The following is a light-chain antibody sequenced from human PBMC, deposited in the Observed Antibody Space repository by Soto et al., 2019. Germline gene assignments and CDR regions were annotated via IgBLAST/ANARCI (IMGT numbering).Light chain of an antibody. CDR1: QSISSY. CDR3: QQYNNLPYT. V-gene: IGKV1-33*01. J-gene: IGKJ2*01. Sequence: DIQMTQSPSSLSASVGDRVTITCRASQSISSYLNWYQQRPGKAPKLVIYDASNLEAGVPSRFSGGGSGTFFTLTITSLQPEDIATYYCQQYNNLPYTFGQGTKVEIK. CDR2: DAS.